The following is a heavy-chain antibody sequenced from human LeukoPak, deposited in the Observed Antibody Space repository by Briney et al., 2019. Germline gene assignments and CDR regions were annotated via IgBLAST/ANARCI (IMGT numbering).Heavy chain of an antibody. D-gene: IGHD1-26*01. CDR3: AKDLRYSGGPRAFDF. CDR2: ISGSGSNT. Sequence: SGGSLRLSCAASGFTFSSYAMSWVRQAPGKGLEWVSTISGSGSNTFYADSVKGRFTISRDNSKNTLYLQMNSLRAEDTAVYYCAKDLRYSGGPRAFDFWGQGTMVTVSS. CDR1: GFTFSSYA. V-gene: IGHV3-23*01. J-gene: IGHJ3*01.